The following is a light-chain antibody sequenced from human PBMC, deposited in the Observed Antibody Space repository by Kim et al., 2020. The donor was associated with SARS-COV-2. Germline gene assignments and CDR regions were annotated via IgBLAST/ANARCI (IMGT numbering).Light chain of an antibody. CDR2: YDS. CDR3: QVWDSSSDHPV. V-gene: IGLV3-21*04. Sequence: PGKTARSTCGGNNIGSKRVHGYQQKPGQAPVLVIYYDSDRPSGIPERFSGSNSGNTATLTISRVEAGDEADYYCQVWDSSSDHPVFGGGTQLTVL. CDR1: NIGSKR. J-gene: IGLJ3*02.